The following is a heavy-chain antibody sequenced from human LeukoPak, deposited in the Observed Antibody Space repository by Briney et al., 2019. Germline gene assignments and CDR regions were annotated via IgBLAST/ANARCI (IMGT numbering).Heavy chain of an antibody. CDR3: ARHRSKWLKSSFDY. V-gene: IGHV4-39*01. Sequence: SETLSLTCTVSGGSINSSSYYWGWLRQPPGKGLEWIGSIFYSGNTYDNPSLKSRVTISVDTSKNQFSLKLNSVTAADTAVYYCARHRSKWLKSSFDYWGQGTLVTVSS. CDR1: GGSINSSSYY. J-gene: IGHJ4*02. CDR2: IFYSGNT. D-gene: IGHD5-24*01.